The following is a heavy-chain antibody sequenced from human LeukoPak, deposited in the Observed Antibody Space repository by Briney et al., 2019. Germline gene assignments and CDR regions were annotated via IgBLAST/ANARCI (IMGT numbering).Heavy chain of an antibody. V-gene: IGHV3-7*03. CDR2: INHNGNVN. D-gene: IGHD3-16*01. CDR1: GFTFSSYW. CDR3: AWGGGLDV. Sequence: GGSLRLSCAPSGFTFSSYWMNWARQAPGKGLEWVASINHNGNVNYYVDSEKGRFTISRDNAKNSLYLQMSNLRAEDTAVYFCAWGGGLDVWGQGATVTVSS. J-gene: IGHJ6*02.